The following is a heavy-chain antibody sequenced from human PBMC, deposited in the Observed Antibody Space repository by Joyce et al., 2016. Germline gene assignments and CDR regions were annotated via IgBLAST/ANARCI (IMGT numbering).Heavy chain of an antibody. CDR2: ISGTSYYI. CDR3: ARGGISYYYAMDV. Sequence: QLVESGGGVVKPGGSLRLSCVASGSTFSRSSMRWFRQAAGKGLDWVEAISGTSYYIFHAETVRGRFTVARDNAKKTLYLQMNSLRAEDSAVFYCARGGISYYYAMDVWGQGTTVTVSS. V-gene: IGHV3-21*01. J-gene: IGHJ6*02. CDR1: GSTFSRSS. D-gene: IGHD3-16*01.